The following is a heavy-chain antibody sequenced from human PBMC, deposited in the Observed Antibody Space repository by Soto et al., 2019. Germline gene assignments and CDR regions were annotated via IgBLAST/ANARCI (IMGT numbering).Heavy chain of an antibody. CDR2: INPNSGGT. CDR1: GYTFTGYY. V-gene: IGHV1-2*02. D-gene: IGHD3-9*01. CDR3: ATPGISSRYYPFDC. Sequence: ASVKVSCKASGYTFTGYYMHWVRQAPGQGLEWMGWINPNSGGTNYAQKFQGRVTMTRDTSISTAYMELSRLRSDDTAVYYCATPGISSRYYPFDCWGQGTLVTVSS. J-gene: IGHJ4*02.